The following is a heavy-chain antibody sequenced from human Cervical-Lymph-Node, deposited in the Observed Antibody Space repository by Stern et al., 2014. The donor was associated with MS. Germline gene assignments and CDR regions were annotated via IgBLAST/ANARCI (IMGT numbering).Heavy chain of an antibody. V-gene: IGHV4-59*01. J-gene: IGHJ2*01. CDR3: ARDFGGLLGSYWYFDL. D-gene: IGHD3-3*01. CDR2: ISYSGRT. Sequence: QLQLQESGPGLVKPSETLSLTCTVSGGSINDYYWNWIRQPPGKGLEWIGYISYSGRTNYNPSLKSRVTISVDTSKNQFSLRLKSVTAADTAVYYCARDFGGLLGSYWYFDLWGRGARVTVSS. CDR1: GGSINDYY.